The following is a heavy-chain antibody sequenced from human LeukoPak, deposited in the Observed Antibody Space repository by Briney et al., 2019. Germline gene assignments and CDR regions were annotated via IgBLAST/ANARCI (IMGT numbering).Heavy chain of an antibody. V-gene: IGHV3-9*01. CDR1: GFTFDDYA. CDR2: ISWNSGSI. CDR3: AKAPYYDSSGLFDY. D-gene: IGHD3-22*01. Sequence: GGSLRLSCAASGFTFDDYAMHWVRQAPGKGLEWVSGISWNSGSIGYADSVKGRITISRDNAKNSLYLQMNSLRAEDTALYYCAKAPYYDSSGLFDYWGQGTLVTVSS. J-gene: IGHJ4*02.